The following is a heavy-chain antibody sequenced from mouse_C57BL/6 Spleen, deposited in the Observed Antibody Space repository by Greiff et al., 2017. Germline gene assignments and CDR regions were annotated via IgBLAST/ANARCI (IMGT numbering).Heavy chain of an antibody. V-gene: IGHV5-17*01. CDR2: ISSGSSTI. Sequence: DVQLQESGGGLVKPGGSLKLSCAASGFTFSDYGMHWVRQAPEKGLEWVAYISSGSSTIYYADTVKGRFTISRDNAKNTLFLQMTSLRSEDTAMYYCARDYYGYFDYWGQGTTLTVSS. D-gene: IGHD1-1*01. J-gene: IGHJ2*01. CDR1: GFTFSDYG. CDR3: ARDYYGYFDY.